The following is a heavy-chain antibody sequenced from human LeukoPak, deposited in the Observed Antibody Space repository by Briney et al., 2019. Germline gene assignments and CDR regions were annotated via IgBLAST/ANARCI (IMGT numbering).Heavy chain of an antibody. J-gene: IGHJ5*02. CDR2: ISCSGSTI. D-gene: IGHD6-19*01. CDR1: GFTFSSYE. V-gene: IGHV3-48*03. CDR3: AREDEAVAGTGYNWFDP. Sequence: GGSLRLSCAASGFTFSSYEMNWVRQAPGKGLEWVSYISCSGSTIYYADSVKGRFTISRDNAKNSLYLQMNSLRAEDTAVYYCAREDEAVAGTGYNWFDPWGQGTLVTVSS.